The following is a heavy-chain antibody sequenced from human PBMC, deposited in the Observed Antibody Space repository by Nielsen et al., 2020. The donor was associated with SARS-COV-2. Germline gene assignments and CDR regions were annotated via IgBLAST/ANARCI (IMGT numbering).Heavy chain of an antibody. CDR3: ASLPALNNYSDS. Sequence: SETLSLTCAVYGGSFSGYYWSWIRQPPGKGLEWIGEINHSGSTNYNPSLKSRVTISVDTSKNQFSLKLPSVTAADTAVYYCASLPALNNYSDSWGQGTLVTVSS. CDR2: INHSGST. D-gene: IGHD2/OR15-2a*01. J-gene: IGHJ4*02. V-gene: IGHV4-34*01. CDR1: GGSFSGYY.